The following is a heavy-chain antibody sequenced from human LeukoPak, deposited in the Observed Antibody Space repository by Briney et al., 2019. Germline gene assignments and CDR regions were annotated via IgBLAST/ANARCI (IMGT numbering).Heavy chain of an antibody. V-gene: IGHV4-59*01. D-gene: IGHD3-22*01. CDR2: IYYSGST. J-gene: IGHJ5*02. CDR3: ASSGYYSYWFDP. Sequence: SETLSLTCTVSGGSISGYYWSWIRQPPGKGLEWIGYIYYSGSTNYNPSLKSRVTISVDTSKNQFSLKLSSVTAADTAVYYCASSGYYSYWFDPWGQGTLVTVSS. CDR1: GGSISGYY.